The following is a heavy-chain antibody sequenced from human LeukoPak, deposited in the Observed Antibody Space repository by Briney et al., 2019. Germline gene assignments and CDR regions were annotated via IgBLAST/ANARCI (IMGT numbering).Heavy chain of an antibody. J-gene: IGHJ4*02. V-gene: IGHV4-34*01. CDR1: GGSFSGYY. D-gene: IGHD3-22*01. CDR3: ARGPIDSSGYHFDY. CDR2: INHSGST. Sequence: SETLSLTCAVYGGSFSGYYWSWIRQPPGKGLEWIGEINHSGSTNYNPSLKSRVTISVDTSKNQFSLKLNSVTAADTAVYYCARGPIDSSGYHFDYWGQGTLVTVSS.